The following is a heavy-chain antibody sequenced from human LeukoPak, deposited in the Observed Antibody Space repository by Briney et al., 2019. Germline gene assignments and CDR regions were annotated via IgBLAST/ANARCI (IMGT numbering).Heavy chain of an antibody. Sequence: SETLSLTCAVYGGSFSGYYWSWIRQPPGKGLEWIGEINHSGSTNYNPSLKSRVTISVDTSKNQFSLKLSSVTAADTAEYYCARVVVPAAIDAFDIWGQGTMVTVSS. V-gene: IGHV4-34*01. D-gene: IGHD2-2*02. CDR2: INHSGST. CDR1: GGSFSGYY. CDR3: ARVVVPAAIDAFDI. J-gene: IGHJ3*02.